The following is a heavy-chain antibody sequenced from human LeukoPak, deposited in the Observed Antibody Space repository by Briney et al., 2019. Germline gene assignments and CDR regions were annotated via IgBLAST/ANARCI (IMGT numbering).Heavy chain of an antibody. CDR3: ARERGYYGDYFDY. CDR1: GFTFSNSG. V-gene: IGHV3-23*01. D-gene: IGHD4-17*01. CDR2: ISGSGDST. Sequence: GSLRLSCAASGFTFSNSGMNWVRQAPGKGLEWVSTISGSGDSTYYADSVKGRFTISRDNSKNTVYLQMNSLRAEDTAVYYCARERGYYGDYFDYWGQGTLVTVSS. J-gene: IGHJ4*02.